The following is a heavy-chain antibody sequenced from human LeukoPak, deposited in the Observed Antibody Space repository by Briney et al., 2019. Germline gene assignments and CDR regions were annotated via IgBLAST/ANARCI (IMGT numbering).Heavy chain of an antibody. CDR1: GGSISSGTYY. V-gene: IGHV4-61*02. CDR2: FYTSGST. J-gene: IGHJ4*02. D-gene: IGHD3-22*01. Sequence: SQTLSLTCTVSGGSISSGTYYWSWIRQPAGKGLEWIGRFYTSGSTNYNPSLKSRVTISVDTSKNQFSLKLSSVTAADTAVYYCARQDYDSSGYYSLNYFDYWGQGTLVTVSS. CDR3: ARQDYDSSGYYSLNYFDY.